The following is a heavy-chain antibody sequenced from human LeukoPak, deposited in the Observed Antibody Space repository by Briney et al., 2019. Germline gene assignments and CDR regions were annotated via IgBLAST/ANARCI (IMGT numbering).Heavy chain of an antibody. J-gene: IGHJ4*02. CDR1: GFTFNINW. CDR2: IKGDGSAK. V-gene: IGHV3-7*01. Sequence: GGSLRLSCAASGFTFNINWMMWVRHAPGKGLEWVAYIKGDGSAKHYVDSVRGRFTISRDNAENSLYLQMNSLRTEDTAVYYCARDAGFGGNSDFWGQGTLVTVSS. CDR3: ARDAGFGGNSDF. D-gene: IGHD4-23*01.